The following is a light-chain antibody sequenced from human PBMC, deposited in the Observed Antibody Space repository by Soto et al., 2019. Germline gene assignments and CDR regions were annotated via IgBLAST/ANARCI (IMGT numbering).Light chain of an antibody. V-gene: IGKV3-20*01. CDR3: QQYGSSPTT. CDR1: QSVFNNH. Sequence: EIVLTQSPGTLSLSPGERATLSCRASQSVFNNHIGWYQQKPGQAPRRLISGASFRATGIPDRFSGSGAGTDFILTISRLECQDVAVYYCQQYGSSPTTVGQGTKVDIK. J-gene: IGKJ1*01. CDR2: GAS.